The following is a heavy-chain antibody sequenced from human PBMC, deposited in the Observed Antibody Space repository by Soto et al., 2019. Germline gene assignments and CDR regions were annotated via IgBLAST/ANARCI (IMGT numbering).Heavy chain of an antibody. D-gene: IGHD6-6*01. Sequence: QVQLQESGPGLVKPSQTLSLTCTVSGGSISSGDYYWSWIRQPPGKGLEWIGYIYYSGSTFDNTSLKSRVTISVDTSKNQFSLTLSYLTAADAAVYYCARKRPDGARLDPWGQGTLVTVSS. J-gene: IGHJ5*02. CDR1: GGSISSGDYY. V-gene: IGHV4-30-4*01. CDR3: ARKRPDGARLDP. CDR2: IYYSGST.